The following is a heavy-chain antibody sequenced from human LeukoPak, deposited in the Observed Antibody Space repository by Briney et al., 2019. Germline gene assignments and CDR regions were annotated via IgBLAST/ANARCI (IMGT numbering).Heavy chain of an antibody. J-gene: IGHJ5*02. Sequence: SETLSLTCTVSGGSISSYYWSWIRQPPGKGLEWIGYIYYSGSTNYNPSLKSRVTISVDTSKNQFSLKLSSVTAADTAVYYCARLFTHNCFDPWGQGTLVTVSS. CDR1: GGSISSYY. CDR2: IYYSGST. V-gene: IGHV4-59*08. D-gene: IGHD2-15*01. CDR3: ARLFTHNCFDP.